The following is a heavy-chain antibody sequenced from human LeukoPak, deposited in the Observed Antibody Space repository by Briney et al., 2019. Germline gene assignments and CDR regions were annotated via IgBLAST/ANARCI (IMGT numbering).Heavy chain of an antibody. CDR1: GFTFINYA. J-gene: IGHJ4*02. V-gene: IGHV3-23*01. Sequence: GGSLRLSCASSGFTFINYAMNWVRQAPGKGLEWVSTVSGYGGATYYADSVKGRFTISRDNSKNTLYLQMNSLRAEDTALYYCAKSSYYDTSGSYREYYFDYWGQGALVTVSS. CDR2: VSGYGGAT. CDR3: AKSSYYDTSGSYREYYFDY. D-gene: IGHD3-22*01.